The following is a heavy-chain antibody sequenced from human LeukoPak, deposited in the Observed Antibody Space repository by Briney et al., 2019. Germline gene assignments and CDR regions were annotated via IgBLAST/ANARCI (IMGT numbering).Heavy chain of an antibody. V-gene: IGHV3-30*01. CDR1: GFTLGEYG. CDR3: AGDRINMMVLVHDSGLDL. CDR2: LSYDGRDR. D-gene: IGHD3-22*01. J-gene: IGHJ5*02. Sequence: PGGSLRLSCAASGFTLGEYGIHWVRQAPGKGLEWVAVLSYDGRDRYYADSVNGRFTISRDISSDTVSLQMNSLRVEDTAVYFCAGDRINMMVLVHDSGLDLWGQGTLVTVSS.